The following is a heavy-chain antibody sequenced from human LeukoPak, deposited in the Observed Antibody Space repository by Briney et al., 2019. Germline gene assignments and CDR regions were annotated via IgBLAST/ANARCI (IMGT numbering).Heavy chain of an antibody. J-gene: IGHJ4*02. CDR2: ISDKEDI. V-gene: IGHV3-48*03. D-gene: IGHD3-16*01. Sequence: PGGSLRLSCEASGFIFSSFELNWVRQAPGKGREWVAHISDKEDIIYADSVKGRFAISRDNAKNSQYLQMTSLRADDTGVYYCARSGGSYKPFDFWGQGTLVTVSS. CDR1: GFIFSSFE. CDR3: ARSGGSYKPFDF.